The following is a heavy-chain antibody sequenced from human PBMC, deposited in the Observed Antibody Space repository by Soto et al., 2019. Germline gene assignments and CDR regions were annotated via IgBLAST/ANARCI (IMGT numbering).Heavy chain of an antibody. V-gene: IGHV3-23*01. Sequence: EVQLLESGGGLVQPGGSLRLSCAASEFTFSSNAMHWVRQAPGKGLEWVSGITGSGSTTFYADSVKGRFTISRENSKNTLYLHMSSLRAEDTATYYCAKDFTAYLSSWFHLWGQGTLVTVSS. D-gene: IGHD6-13*01. J-gene: IGHJ5*02. CDR2: ITGSGSTT. CDR1: EFTFSSNA. CDR3: AKDFTAYLSSWFHL.